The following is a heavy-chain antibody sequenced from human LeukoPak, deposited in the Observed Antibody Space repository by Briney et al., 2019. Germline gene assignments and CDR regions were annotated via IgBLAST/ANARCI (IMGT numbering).Heavy chain of an antibody. D-gene: IGHD3-16*02. V-gene: IGHV3-48*03. CDR1: GFTFSSYE. J-gene: IGHJ4*02. CDR2: ISSSGTTT. Sequence: GGSLRLSCAASGFTFSSYEMNWVRQAPGKGLEWVSYISSSGTTTHYADSVKGRFTISRDNAKNSVYLQMNSLRVEDTAVYYCARVRYQTADYWGQGTLVTVSS. CDR3: ARVRYQTADY.